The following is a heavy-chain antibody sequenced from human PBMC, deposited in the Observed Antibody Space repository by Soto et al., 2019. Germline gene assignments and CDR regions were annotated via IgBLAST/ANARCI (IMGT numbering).Heavy chain of an antibody. Sequence: EVQLLESGGGLVQPGGSLRLSCAASGFTFSSYAMSWVRQAPGKGLEWVSAISGSGGSTYYADSVKGRFTISRDNSKNTLYQQMNSLRGEYTAVYYGAKGSREEQLILGPYYYSYYRDVGGKGTPVTVSS. CDR3: AKGSREEQLILGPYYYSYYRDV. D-gene: IGHD6-13*01. J-gene: IGHJ6*03. V-gene: IGHV3-23*01. CDR1: GFTFSSYA. CDR2: ISGSGGST.